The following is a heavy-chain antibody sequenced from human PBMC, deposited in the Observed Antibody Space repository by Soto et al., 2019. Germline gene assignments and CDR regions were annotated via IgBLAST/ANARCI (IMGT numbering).Heavy chain of an antibody. J-gene: IGHJ6*02. D-gene: IGHD3-22*01. Sequence: RVRQKPGKGLEWVSAISGSGGSTYYADSVKGRFTISRDNSKNTLYLQMNSLRAEDTAVYYCARYTMMRPYYSGMAVWVQGTTVTVSS. V-gene: IGHV3-23*01. CDR2: ISGSGGST. CDR3: ARYTMMRPYYSGMAV.